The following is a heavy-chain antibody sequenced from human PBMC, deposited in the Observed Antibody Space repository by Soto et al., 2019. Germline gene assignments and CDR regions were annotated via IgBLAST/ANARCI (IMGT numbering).Heavy chain of an antibody. V-gene: IGHV4-30-2*01. CDR2: IYHSGST. CDR1: GGSIISGGYS. CDR3: ARVPDR. J-gene: IGHJ5*02. Sequence: SETLSHTSTVSGGSIISGGYSWSWIRQPPGKGREWIGYIYHSGSTYYNPSLKSRVTISVDRSKNQFSLKLSSVTAADTAVYYCARVPDRWGQGTLVTVSS. D-gene: IGHD2-2*01.